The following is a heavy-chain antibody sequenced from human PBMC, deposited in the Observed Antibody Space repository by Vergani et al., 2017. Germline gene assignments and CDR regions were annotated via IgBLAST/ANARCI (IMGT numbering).Heavy chain of an antibody. CDR3: ARCHYDSSGYYYIDY. CDR2: ISSSSSYI. Sequence: ELQLVESGGGLVKPGGSLRLSCAASGFTFSSYSMNWVRQAPGKGLEWVSSISSSSSYIYYADSVKGRFTISRDNAKNSLYLQMNSLRAEDTAVYYCARCHYDSSGYYYIDYWGQGTLVTVSS. J-gene: IGHJ4*02. V-gene: IGHV3-21*01. D-gene: IGHD3-22*01. CDR1: GFTFSSYS.